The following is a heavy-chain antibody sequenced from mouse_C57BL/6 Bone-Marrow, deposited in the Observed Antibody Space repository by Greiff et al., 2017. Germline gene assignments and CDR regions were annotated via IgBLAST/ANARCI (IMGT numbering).Heavy chain of an antibody. J-gene: IGHJ1*03. D-gene: IGHD2-12*01. CDR3: ARDGYYVDV. V-gene: IGHV7-1*01. CDR1: GFTFSDFY. Sequence: DVMLVESGGGLVQSGRSLRLSCATSGFTFSDFYMEWVRQAPGKGLEWIAASRNKANDYTTEYSASVKGRFIVSRDTSQSILYLQMNALRAEDTAISYCARDGYYVDVWGTGTTVTVSS. CDR2: SRNKANDYTT.